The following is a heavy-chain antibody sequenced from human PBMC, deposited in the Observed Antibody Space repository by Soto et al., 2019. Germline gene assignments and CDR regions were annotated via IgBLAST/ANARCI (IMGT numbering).Heavy chain of an antibody. J-gene: IGHJ6*02. CDR1: VSTLTELS. CDR3: ATSVIHGTGNIVVVPAATYQALNGMDV. V-gene: IGHV1-24*01. CDR2: FDPEDGET. D-gene: IGHD2-2*01. Sequence: SVKDSCKVSVSTLTELSMHWVRQAPGNGLEWMGGFDPEDGETIYAQKFQGRVTMTEDTSTDTAYMELSSLRSEDTAVYYCATSVIHGTGNIVVVPAATYQALNGMDVWGQGTTVTVSS.